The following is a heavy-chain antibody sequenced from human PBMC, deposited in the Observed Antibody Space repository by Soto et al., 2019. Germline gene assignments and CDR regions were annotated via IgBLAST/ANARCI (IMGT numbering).Heavy chain of an antibody. J-gene: IGHJ6*02. V-gene: IGHV1-18*01. D-gene: IGHD2-8*01. Sequence: ASVKVSCKASGYTFTSYGISWVRQAPGQGLEWMGWISAYNGNTNYAQKLQGRVTMTTDTSTSTAYMELRSLRSDDTAVYYCAREVDGVSGYYGMDVWGQGTTVTVSS. CDR2: ISAYNGNT. CDR3: AREVDGVSGYYGMDV. CDR1: GYTFTSYG.